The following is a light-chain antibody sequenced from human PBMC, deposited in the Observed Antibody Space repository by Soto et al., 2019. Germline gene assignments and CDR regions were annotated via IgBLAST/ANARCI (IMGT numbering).Light chain of an antibody. Sequence: QSVLTQPASLSAPPGEKVTISCSGRGSNIGRNYVSWYRQFPGTAPQLLIYDDSKRHSGGPDRLSGSRYGTSASLAIAGLQPGDEAVYYCGTWDESLGAGVFGGGTKLTVL. CDR2: DDS. V-gene: IGLV1-51*01. CDR3: GTWDESLGAGV. J-gene: IGLJ2*01. CDR1: GSNIGRNY.